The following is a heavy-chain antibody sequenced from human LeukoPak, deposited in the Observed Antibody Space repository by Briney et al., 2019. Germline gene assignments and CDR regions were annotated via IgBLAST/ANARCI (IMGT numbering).Heavy chain of an antibody. CDR1: GYTFTSYG. J-gene: IGHJ6*03. V-gene: IGHV1-18*01. CDR2: ISAYNGNT. D-gene: IGHD3-10*01. Sequence: GASVKVSCKASGYTFTSYGISWVRQAPGQGLEWMGWISAYNGNTNYAQKLQGRVTMTTDTSPSTAYMELRSLRSDDTAVYYCARDMVEVRGVIRGSYYYYYYMDVWGKGTTVTVSS. CDR3: ARDMVEVRGVIRGSYYYYYYMDV.